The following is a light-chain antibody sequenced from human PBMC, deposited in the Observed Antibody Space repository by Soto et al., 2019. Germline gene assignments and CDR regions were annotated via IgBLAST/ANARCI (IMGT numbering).Light chain of an antibody. CDR2: SAS. V-gene: IGKV3-20*01. CDR1: QSISDT. CDR3: QQYGSSPTT. Sequence: EIVMTQSPATLSVSPGGRATLSCRASQSISDTLAWYQQKPGQAPRLLIYSASRGATGIPDRFSGSGSGTDFTLTISRLEPEDFAVYYCQQYGSSPTTFGQGTKVDIK. J-gene: IGKJ1*01.